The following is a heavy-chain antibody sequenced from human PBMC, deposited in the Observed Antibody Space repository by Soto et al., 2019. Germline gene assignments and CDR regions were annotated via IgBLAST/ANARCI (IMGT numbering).Heavy chain of an antibody. CDR1: GFTFSSYA. V-gene: IGHV3-23*01. D-gene: IGHD6-19*01. Sequence: EVQLLESGGGLVQPGGSLRLSCAASGFTFSSYAMNWVRQAPGKGLEWVSGNSGNGGSTYYADSVKGRFTMSRDNSMNTLYLQMNSLGAEDTAVYYCAKDGRSGWNDYWGQGTLVTVSS. CDR3: AKDGRSGWNDY. J-gene: IGHJ4*02. CDR2: NSGNGGST.